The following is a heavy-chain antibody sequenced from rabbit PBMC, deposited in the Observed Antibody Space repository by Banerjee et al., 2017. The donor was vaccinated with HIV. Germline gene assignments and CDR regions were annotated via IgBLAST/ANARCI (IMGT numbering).Heavy chain of an antibody. V-gene: IGHV1S45*01. D-gene: IGHD8-1*01. Sequence: QEQLKETGGGLVQPGESLKLSCTASGFDFSGWPISWVRQAPGKGLELIACIYTYSSGNTYYASWAKGRFTISKTSSTTVTLQMTSLTVADTATYFCARELPGSSAVYDFDLWGPGTLVTVS. CDR2: IYTYSSGNT. J-gene: IGHJ4*01. CDR3: ARELPGSSAVYDFDL. CDR1: GFDFSGWP.